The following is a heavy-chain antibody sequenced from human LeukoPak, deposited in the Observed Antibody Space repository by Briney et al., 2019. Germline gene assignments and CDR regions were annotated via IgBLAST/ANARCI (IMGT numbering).Heavy chain of an antibody. D-gene: IGHD2-2*01. CDR2: IYLSDSDT. V-gene: IGHV5-51*01. Sequence: GESLKISCKGSGYSFTSYWIGWVRQMPGKGLEWMGIIYLSDSDTRYSPSFRGQVTISADKSISTAYLQWSSLKASDTAMYYRARRVGYCSSTSCSDYNWFDPWGQGTLVTVSS. J-gene: IGHJ5*02. CDR3: ARRVGYCSSTSCSDYNWFDP. CDR1: GYSFTSYW.